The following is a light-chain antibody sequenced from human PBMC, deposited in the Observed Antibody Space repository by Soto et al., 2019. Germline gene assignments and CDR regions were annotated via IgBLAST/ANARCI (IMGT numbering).Light chain of an antibody. Sequence: QSVLTQPPSASGTPGQRVTISCSGSNSNIGSNTVNWYQQLPGTAPKLLIYSNDQRPSGVPDRFSGSKSGTSASLAIGGLQSEDEADYYCAAWDDSLTGPAVFGGGTKLTVL. CDR2: SND. V-gene: IGLV1-44*01. CDR3: AAWDDSLTGPAV. J-gene: IGLJ2*01. CDR1: NSNIGSNT.